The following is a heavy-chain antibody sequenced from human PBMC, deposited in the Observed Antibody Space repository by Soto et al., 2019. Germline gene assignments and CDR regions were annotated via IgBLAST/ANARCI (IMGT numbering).Heavy chain of an antibody. J-gene: IGHJ6*02. Sequence: VELVQSGAEVEKPGAAVRISCKTSGYTFTAYYIHWVRQAPGQGLEWMGWINPHSGVANYAQKFQGRVTMTRDTSISTVYMELTKMRSEDTTIYYCARQGSGSEYPQYFYYGMDVWGQGTTAAASS. CDR3: ARQGSGSEYPQYFYYGMDV. CDR1: GYTFTAYY. D-gene: IGHD5-12*01. V-gene: IGHV1-2*02. CDR2: INPHSGVA.